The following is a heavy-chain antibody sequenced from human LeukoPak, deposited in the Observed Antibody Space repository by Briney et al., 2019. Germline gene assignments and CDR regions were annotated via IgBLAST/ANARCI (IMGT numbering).Heavy chain of an antibody. V-gene: IGHV4-34*01. D-gene: IGHD2-15*01. Sequence: SETLSLTCAVYGGSFSGYYWSWIRQPPGKGLEWIGEINHSGSTNYNPSLKSRVTISVDTSKNQFSLKLSSVTAADTAVYYCARGRTGGSVRMDVWGQGTTVTVSS. J-gene: IGHJ6*02. CDR3: ARGRTGGSVRMDV. CDR2: INHSGST. CDR1: GGSFSGYY.